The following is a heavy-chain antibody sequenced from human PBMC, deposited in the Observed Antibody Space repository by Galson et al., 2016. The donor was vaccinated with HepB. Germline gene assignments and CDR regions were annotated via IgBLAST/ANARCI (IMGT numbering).Heavy chain of an antibody. J-gene: IGHJ5*02. Sequence: ETLSLTCTVSGDSISGSDWWSWVRQPPGRGLEWIGEIYHIGSTNYNPSLKSRVAIQVAGFKNQFSLGLTSGTAADPAVYFFARVSPDYVWGSYTPYYWFDPWGQGTLVTVSS. D-gene: IGHD3-16*01. CDR1: GDSISGSDW. CDR3: ARVSPDYVWGSYTPYYWFDP. CDR2: IYHIGST. V-gene: IGHV4-4*01.